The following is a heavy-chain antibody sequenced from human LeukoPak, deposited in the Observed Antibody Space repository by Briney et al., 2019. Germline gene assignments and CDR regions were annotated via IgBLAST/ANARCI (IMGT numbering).Heavy chain of an antibody. CDR3: ARTYSGSYPYYFDY. CDR2: MNPNSGNT. D-gene: IGHD1-26*01. CDR1: GYTFTSYD. V-gene: IGHV1-8*01. Sequence: ASVKVSCKASGYTFTSYDINWVRQATGQGLEWMGWMNPNSGNTGYAQKFQGRVTMTRNTSISTAYMELSSLRSEDTAVYYCARTYSGSYPYYFDYWGQGTLVTVSS. J-gene: IGHJ4*02.